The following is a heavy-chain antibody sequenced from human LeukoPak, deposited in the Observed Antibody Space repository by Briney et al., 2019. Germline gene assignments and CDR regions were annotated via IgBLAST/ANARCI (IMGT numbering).Heavy chain of an antibody. CDR2: IWYDGTNK. CDR1: GFTFSTYG. Sequence: GGSLRLSCAASGFTFSTYGMHWVRQAPGKGLEWVAIIWYDGTNKYYGDSVKGRFTISRDNSKNTLYLQMNRLRAEDTAVYYCARGMGSGYEYYYYAYGMDVWGQGTTVTVPS. D-gene: IGHD5-12*01. CDR3: ARGMGSGYEYYYYAYGMDV. V-gene: IGHV3-33*01. J-gene: IGHJ6*02.